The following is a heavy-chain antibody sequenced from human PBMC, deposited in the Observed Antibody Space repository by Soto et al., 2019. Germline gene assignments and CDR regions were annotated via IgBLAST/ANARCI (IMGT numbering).Heavy chain of an antibody. V-gene: IGHV1-69*01. D-gene: IGHD6-25*01. CDR1: GGGFNSYS. J-gene: IGHJ5*02. Sequence: QVQLVQSGAEVKKPGSSVKVSCKSSGGGFNSYSISWVRQAPGQGLEWMGVIIPIFGTPTYAQKFQGRVTITADQSTSTASMEVSRLTSEDTAVYYCARGGPVIIPAATNWFDPWGQGTLVTVSS. CDR3: ARGGPVIIPAATNWFDP. CDR2: IIPIFGTP.